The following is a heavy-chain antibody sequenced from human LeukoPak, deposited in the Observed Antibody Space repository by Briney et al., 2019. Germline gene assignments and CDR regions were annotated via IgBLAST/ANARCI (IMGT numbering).Heavy chain of an antibody. V-gene: IGHV4-39*07. Sequence: SETLSLTCTVSGGSISSSSYYWGWIRQPPGKGLEWIGSIYYSGSTYYHPSLKSRVTISVDTSKNQFSLKLSSVTAADTAVYYCARRHHTIFGVVIMGLVDYWGQGTLVTVSS. CDR3: ARRHHTIFGVVIMGLVDY. CDR1: GGSISSSSYY. CDR2: IYYSGST. D-gene: IGHD3-3*01. J-gene: IGHJ4*02.